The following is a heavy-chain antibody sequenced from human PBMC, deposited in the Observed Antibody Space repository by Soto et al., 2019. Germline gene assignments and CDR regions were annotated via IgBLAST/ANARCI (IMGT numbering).Heavy chain of an antibody. V-gene: IGHV4-34*01. Sequence: VQLQQWGAGLLKPSEPLSLTCAVYGGSFSGYHWSWFRQPPGQGLEWIGEINPSGSINYNPSLKSRVTISVDTANNQFPLHLSSVTAADTAVYSCATCVGATTVTRGRPRDYWGQGTLVTVS. D-gene: IGHD4-4*01. CDR2: INPSGSI. J-gene: IGHJ4*02. CDR1: GGSFSGYH. CDR3: ATCVGATTVTRGRPRDY.